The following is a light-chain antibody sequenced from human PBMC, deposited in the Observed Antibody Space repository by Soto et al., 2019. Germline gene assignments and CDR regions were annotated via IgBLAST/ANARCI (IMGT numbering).Light chain of an antibody. J-gene: IGKJ2*01. CDR1: RDISRW. CDR2: AAS. V-gene: IGKV1-12*01. Sequence: DIQVTQSPSSVSASVGDRVTITCRATRDISRWLAWYQQKPGKAPKLVIYAASNLQSGVPSRFSGSGSGTDFTLTINSLQPDDFATYYCQQSNSFLYTFGQGTKLEI. CDR3: QQSNSFLYT.